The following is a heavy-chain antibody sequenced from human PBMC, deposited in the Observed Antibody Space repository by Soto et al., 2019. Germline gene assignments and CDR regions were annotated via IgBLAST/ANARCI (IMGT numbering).Heavy chain of an antibody. J-gene: IGHJ6*02. CDR1: GGSITSGDDY. Sequence: QVQLQESGPGLVKPSQTLSLTCTVSGGSITSGDDYWSWIRQPPGKALEWIGYIYHSRITNYNPSLKSRVTISADTSKNQLSLKLSSVTAADTAAYFCARAQAAVMPVVWDVWGQGTTVIVSS. V-gene: IGHV4-30-4*08. CDR3: ARAQAAVMPVVWDV. CDR2: IYHSRIT. D-gene: IGHD2-2*01.